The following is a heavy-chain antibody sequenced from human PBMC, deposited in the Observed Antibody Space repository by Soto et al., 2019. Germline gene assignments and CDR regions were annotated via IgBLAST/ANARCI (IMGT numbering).Heavy chain of an antibody. CDR1: GVTFSSYG. J-gene: IGHJ6*03. CDR3: AGYLHPLRFLEWTDLRDYYYYMDV. CDR2: IWYDGSNK. Sequence: GGSLRLSCAASGVTFSSYGMHWVRQAPGKGLEWVAVIWYDGSNKYYADSVKGRFTISRDNSKNTLYLQMNSLRAEDTAVYYCAGYLHPLRFLEWTDLRDYYYYMDVWGKGTTVTVS. D-gene: IGHD3-3*01. V-gene: IGHV3-33*01.